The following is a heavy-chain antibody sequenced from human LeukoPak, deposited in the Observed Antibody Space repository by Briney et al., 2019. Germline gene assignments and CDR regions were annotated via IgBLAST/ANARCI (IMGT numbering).Heavy chain of an antibody. V-gene: IGHV3-23*01. CDR3: AKDLGGEGGSGFPGY. D-gene: IGHD3-10*01. CDR1: GFTFSSFN. CDR2: ISGSGSDT. Sequence: GGSLRLSCAASGFTFSSFNMNWVRQAPGKGLEWVSAISGSGSDTYYADSVKGRFTISRDNSKSTLYLQMNSLRAEDTAIYYCAKDLGGEGGSGFPGYWGRGALVTVSS. J-gene: IGHJ4*02.